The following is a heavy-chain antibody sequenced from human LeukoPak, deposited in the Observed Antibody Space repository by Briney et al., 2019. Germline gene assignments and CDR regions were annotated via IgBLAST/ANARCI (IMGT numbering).Heavy chain of an antibody. CDR1: GYTFTSYY. V-gene: IGHV1-46*01. J-gene: IGHJ4*02. CDR3: ARAPSRDGNRVVFPSQFDY. Sequence: ASVTVSCTASGYTFTSYYMHWVRQAPGQGLEWMGIINPSGGSTSYAQKFQGRVTMTRDTSTSTVYMELSSLRSEDTAVYYCARAPSRDGNRVVFPSQFDYWGQGTLVTVSS. CDR2: INPSGGST. D-gene: IGHD3-22*01.